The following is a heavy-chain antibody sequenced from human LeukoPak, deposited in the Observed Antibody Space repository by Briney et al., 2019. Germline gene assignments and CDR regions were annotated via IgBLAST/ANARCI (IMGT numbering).Heavy chain of an antibody. CDR1: GFTFRNYG. V-gene: IGHV3-30*03. CDR3: AREAPQWKDAFDI. D-gene: IGHD1-1*01. Sequence: GGSLRLSCAASGFTFRNYGMHWVRQAPGKGLEWVAIISYDGSNKYHADSVKGRFTISRDNSKSTLYLQMNSLRAEDTAVYYCAREAPQWKDAFDIWGQGTMVTVSS. J-gene: IGHJ3*02. CDR2: ISYDGSNK.